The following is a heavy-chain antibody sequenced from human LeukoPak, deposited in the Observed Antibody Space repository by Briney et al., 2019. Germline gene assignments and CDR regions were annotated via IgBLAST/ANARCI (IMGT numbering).Heavy chain of an antibody. D-gene: IGHD3-10*01. CDR2: FYTGGTI. CDR1: GFSVSTNY. CDR3: ARDPRNSGSGNHFEL. V-gene: IGHV3-66*01. J-gene: IGHJ4*02. Sequence: GGSLRLSCAASGFSVSTNYMNWVRQAPGKGLEWISVFYTGGTIRYADSVRGRFSISRDVSKNTVHLQMSNLRGDDTAVYYCARDPRNSGSGNHFELWGQGTVVTVSS.